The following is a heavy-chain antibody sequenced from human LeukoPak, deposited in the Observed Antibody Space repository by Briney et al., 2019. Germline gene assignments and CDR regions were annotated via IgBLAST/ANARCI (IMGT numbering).Heavy chain of an antibody. V-gene: IGHV4-61*01. CDR3: ARDHISYYDSSGLDY. Sequence: PSETLSLTCTVSGGSVSSGSYYWSWIRQPPGKGLEWIGYIYYSGSTNYNPSLKSRVTISVDTSKNQFSLKLSSVTAADTAVYYCARDHISYYDSSGLDYWGQGTLVTVSS. CDR2: IYYSGST. D-gene: IGHD3-22*01. CDR1: GGSVSSGSYY. J-gene: IGHJ4*02.